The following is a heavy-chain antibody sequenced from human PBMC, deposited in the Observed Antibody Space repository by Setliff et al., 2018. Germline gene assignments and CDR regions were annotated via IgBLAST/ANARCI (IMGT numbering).Heavy chain of an antibody. V-gene: IGHV1-3*01. CDR2: INAGNGNT. J-gene: IGHJ5*02. D-gene: IGHD3-3*01. Sequence: GASVKVSCKASGYTFTNHAMHWVRQAPGQRLEWMGWINAGNGNTKYSQKFQGRVTITRDTSASTAYMGLSSLRSEDTAVYYCARDTYIGDFWSGYYIQGQFDPWGQGTLVTVSS. CDR1: GYTFTNHA. CDR3: ARDTYIGDFWSGYYIQGQFDP.